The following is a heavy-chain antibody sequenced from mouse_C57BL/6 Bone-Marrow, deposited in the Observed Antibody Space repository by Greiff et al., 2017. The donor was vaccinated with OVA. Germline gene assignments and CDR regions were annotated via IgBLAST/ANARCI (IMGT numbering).Heavy chain of an antibody. Sequence: QVQLQQSGAELVRPGASVTLSCKASGYTFTDYEMHWVKQTPVHGLEWIGAIDPETGGTAYNQKFKGKAILTADKSSSTAYMELRSLTSEDSAVYYCTTKGGYYYGSSHFYYWGQGTTLTVSS. D-gene: IGHD1-1*01. V-gene: IGHV1-15*01. CDR3: TTKGGYYYGSSHFYY. CDR1: GYTFTDYE. J-gene: IGHJ2*01. CDR2: IDPETGGT.